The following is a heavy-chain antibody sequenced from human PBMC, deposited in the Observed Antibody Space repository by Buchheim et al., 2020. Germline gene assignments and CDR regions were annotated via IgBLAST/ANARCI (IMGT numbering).Heavy chain of an antibody. Sequence: EVQLVESGGGLVQPGGSLRLSCAASGFIFANYAMTWVRQAPGKGLEWVAAISAGGGGTYYGDSLKGRFTVSRDNSKDTLFLQVNSLRGDDTAVYYCAILRLGQFPEWGQRTL. J-gene: IGHJ4*02. CDR1: GFIFANYA. V-gene: IGHV3-23*04. D-gene: IGHD3-16*01. CDR2: ISAGGGGT. CDR3: AILRLGQFPE.